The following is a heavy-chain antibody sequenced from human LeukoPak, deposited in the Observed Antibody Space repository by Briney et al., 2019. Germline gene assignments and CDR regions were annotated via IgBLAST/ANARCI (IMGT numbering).Heavy chain of an antibody. J-gene: IGHJ4*02. CDR2: IRSSSSYI. D-gene: IGHD1-14*01. Sequence: GGSLRLSCAASRLTFSSYSMNWDRQPPGKGMEWVSSIRSSSSYIYYAGSVKGRFTISRDNAKNSLYLQMNSLRAEDTAVYHCARDNRHRGFDYWGQGTLVTVSS. CDR3: ARDNRHRGFDY. CDR1: RLTFSSYS. V-gene: IGHV3-21*01.